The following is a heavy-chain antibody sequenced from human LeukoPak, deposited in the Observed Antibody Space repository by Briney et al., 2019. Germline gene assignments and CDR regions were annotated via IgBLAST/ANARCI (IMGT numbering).Heavy chain of an antibody. V-gene: IGHV3-48*01. CDR1: GFTFSSYS. D-gene: IGHD3-3*01. CDR3: AREGRVLRFLEWLSA. Sequence: GSLRLSCAASGFTFSSYSMNWVRQAPGKGLEWVSYISSSSSTIYYADSVKGRFTISRDNAKNSLYLRMNSLRAEDTAVYYCAREGRVLRFLEWLSAWGQGTLVTVSS. CDR2: ISSSSSTI. J-gene: IGHJ5*02.